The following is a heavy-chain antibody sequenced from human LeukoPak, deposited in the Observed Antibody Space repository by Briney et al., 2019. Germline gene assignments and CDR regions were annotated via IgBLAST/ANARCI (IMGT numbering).Heavy chain of an antibody. V-gene: IGHV3-30*18. CDR3: AKDLEYSPFPLH. Sequence: GRSVTLFCAASGFTFSSYGMHWVGQAPGKGLEWVAVISYDGSNKYYADSVEARFTISRDNSKNTLYLQMNSLRAEDTAVYYCAKDLEYSPFPLHWGQADMATDSS. D-gene: IGHD5-18*01. CDR1: GFTFSSYG. CDR2: ISYDGSNK. J-gene: IGHJ4*02.